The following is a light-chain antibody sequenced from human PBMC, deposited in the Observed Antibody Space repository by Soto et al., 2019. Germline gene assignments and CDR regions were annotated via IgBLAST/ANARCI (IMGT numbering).Light chain of an antibody. Sequence: QSALTQPASVSGSLGQSITISCPGTGRNVGVYNYVSWYQQHPGKAPKSMIYDVSNRPSGVSNRFSGSKSGNTASLTISGLQAEDEADYYCSSYTTSNTRQIVFGTGTKLTVL. V-gene: IGLV2-14*01. CDR3: SSYTTSNTRQIV. CDR1: GRNVGVYNY. CDR2: DVS. J-gene: IGLJ1*01.